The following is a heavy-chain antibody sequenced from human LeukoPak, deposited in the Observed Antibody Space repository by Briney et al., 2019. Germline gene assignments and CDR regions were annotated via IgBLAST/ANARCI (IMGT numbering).Heavy chain of an antibody. J-gene: IGHJ6*03. CDR3: ARGRPILSGYYYHYYMDV. CDR2: INHSGST. Sequence: SETLSLTCAVYGGSFSGYYWSWIRQPPGKGLEWIGEINHSGSTNYSPSLKSRVTISVDTSKNQFSLKLSSVTAADTAVYYCARGRPILSGYYYHYYMDVWGKGTTVRVSS. D-gene: IGHD1-14*01. CDR1: GGSFSGYY. V-gene: IGHV4-34*01.